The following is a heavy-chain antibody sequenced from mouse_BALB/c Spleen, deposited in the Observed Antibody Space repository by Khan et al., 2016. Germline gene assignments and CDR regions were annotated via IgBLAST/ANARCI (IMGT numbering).Heavy chain of an antibody. V-gene: IGHV10-1*02. CDR2: IRSKSNNFAT. D-gene: IGHD2-12*01. CDR3: VRDAYDPYALDC. CDR1: GFTFKTYA. Sequence: EVQLVESGGGLLQPKGSLKLSCAASGFTFKTYAMNWVRQAPGKGWEWIARIRSKSNNFATHYADSVKDRFTISRDDSQNMLSLQINTLQTEDTAMDYCVRDAYDPYALDCWGQGTSVTVSA. J-gene: IGHJ4*01.